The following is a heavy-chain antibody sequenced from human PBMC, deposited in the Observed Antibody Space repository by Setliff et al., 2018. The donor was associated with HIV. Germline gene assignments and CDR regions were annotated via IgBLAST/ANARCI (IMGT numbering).Heavy chain of an antibody. J-gene: IGHJ6*04. D-gene: IGHD3-22*01. V-gene: IGHV3-20*04. Sequence: PGGSLRLSCAASGFTFDDYGMSWVRQAPGKGLEWVSGINWNGGSTGYADSVKGRFTISRDNAKNSLYLQMNSLRAEDTALYYCARDSRSFTMIVENQRGMDVWGKGTTVTVSS. CDR3: ARDSRSFTMIVENQRGMDV. CDR2: INWNGGST. CDR1: GFTFDDYG.